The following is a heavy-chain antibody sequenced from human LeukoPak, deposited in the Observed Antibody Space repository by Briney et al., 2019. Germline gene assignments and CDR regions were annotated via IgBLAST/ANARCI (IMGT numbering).Heavy chain of an antibody. Sequence: ASVKVSCKASGYTFTSYSMHWVRQAPGQRLEWMGWINAGNGNTKYSQKFQGRVTITRDTSASTAYMELGSLRSEDTAVYYCAREHDFWSAYSFDFWGQGTLVTVSS. D-gene: IGHD3-3*01. CDR1: GYTFTSYS. J-gene: IGHJ4*02. CDR3: AREHDFWSAYSFDF. V-gene: IGHV1-3*01. CDR2: INAGNGNT.